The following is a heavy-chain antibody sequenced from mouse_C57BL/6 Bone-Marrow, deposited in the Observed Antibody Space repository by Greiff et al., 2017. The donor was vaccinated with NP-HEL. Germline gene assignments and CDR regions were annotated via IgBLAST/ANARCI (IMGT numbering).Heavy chain of an antibody. CDR1: GYSITSGYY. Sequence: EVQLQQSGPGLVKPSQSLSLTCSVTGYSITSGYYWNWIRQFPGNKLEWMGYISYDGSNNYNPSLKNRISITRDTSKNQFFLKLNSVTTEDTATYYCARAYDYPYYAMDYWGQGTSVTVSS. CDR2: ISYDGSN. D-gene: IGHD2-4*01. J-gene: IGHJ4*01. CDR3: ARAYDYPYYAMDY. V-gene: IGHV3-6*01.